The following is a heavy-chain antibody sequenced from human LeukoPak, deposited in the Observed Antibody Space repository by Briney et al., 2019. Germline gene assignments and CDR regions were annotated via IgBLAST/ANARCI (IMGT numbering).Heavy chain of an antibody. Sequence: EASVKVSCKASGYTFTGYYIHWVRQAPGQGLEWMGWINSNSGGTNYEQRLQGRVTLTRDTSTSTAYMELSSLTYDDTAAYYCARDWAGFGSGWYDFWGQGTLVTVSS. CDR2: INSNSGGT. CDR3: ARDWAGFGSGWYDF. J-gene: IGHJ5*01. D-gene: IGHD6-19*01. V-gene: IGHV1-2*02. CDR1: GYTFTGYY.